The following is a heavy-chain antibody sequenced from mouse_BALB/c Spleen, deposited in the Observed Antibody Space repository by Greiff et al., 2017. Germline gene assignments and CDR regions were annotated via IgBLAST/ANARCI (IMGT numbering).Heavy chain of an antibody. Sequence: QVQLKQSGAELAKPGASVKMSCKASGYTFTSYWMHRVKQRPGQGLEWIGYINPSTGYTEYNQKFKDKATLTADKSSSTAYMQLSSLTSEDSAVYYCARGLRYFDVWGAGTTVTVSS. J-gene: IGHJ1*01. CDR3: ARGLRYFDV. V-gene: IGHV1-7*01. D-gene: IGHD2-13*01. CDR1: GYTFTSYW. CDR2: INPSTGYT.